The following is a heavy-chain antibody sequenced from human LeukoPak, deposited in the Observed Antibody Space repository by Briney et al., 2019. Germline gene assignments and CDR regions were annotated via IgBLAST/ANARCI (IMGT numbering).Heavy chain of an antibody. J-gene: IGHJ4*02. CDR1: GGSFSDHY. V-gene: IGHV4-34*01. CDR2: INQGGST. Sequence: TPSETLSLTCGVNGGSFSDHYWSWIRQTPGKGLEWIGYINQGGSTNSNPSLKSRLTMSVDTSKKQFSLKLSSLTAADTAIYYCARVAKYYDFLSTSYKPKNYFDNWAQGAQVTVSS. CDR3: ARVAKYYDFLSTSYKPKNYFDN. D-gene: IGHD3-3*01.